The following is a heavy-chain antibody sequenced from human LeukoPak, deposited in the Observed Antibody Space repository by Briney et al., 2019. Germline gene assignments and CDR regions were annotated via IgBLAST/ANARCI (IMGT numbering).Heavy chain of an antibody. D-gene: IGHD3-22*01. CDR1: GGSFSGYY. V-gene: IGHV4-34*01. Sequence: SETLSLTCAVYGGSFSGYYWSWIRQPPGKGLEWIGEINHSGSTNYNPSLESRVTISVDTSKNQFSLKLSSVTAADTAVYYCARRDGYYYDSSSFDPWGQGTLVTVSS. CDR2: INHSGST. J-gene: IGHJ5*02. CDR3: ARRDGYYYDSSSFDP.